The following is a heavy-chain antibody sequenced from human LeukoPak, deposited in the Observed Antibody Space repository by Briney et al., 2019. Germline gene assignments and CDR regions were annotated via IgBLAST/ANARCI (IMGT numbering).Heavy chain of an antibody. CDR3: AKDMGYSSSWYDDYYYGMDV. Sequence: PGGSLRLSCAASGFTFDDYAMHWVRQAPGKGLEWVSGISWNSGSIGYADSVKGRFTISRDNAKNSLYLQMNSLRAEDTALYYCAKDMGYSSSWYDDYYYGMDVWGQGTTVTVSS. CDR2: ISWNSGSI. CDR1: GFTFDDYA. V-gene: IGHV3-9*01. J-gene: IGHJ6*02. D-gene: IGHD6-13*01.